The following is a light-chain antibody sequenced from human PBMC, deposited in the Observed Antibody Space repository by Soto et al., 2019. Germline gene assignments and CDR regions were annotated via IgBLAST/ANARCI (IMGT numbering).Light chain of an antibody. V-gene: IGKV1-5*03. J-gene: IGKJ2*01. CDR3: QQYNSYSAYT. CDR1: QSISSW. Sequence: DIQMTQSPSTLSASVGDRVTITCRASQSISSWLAWYQQKPGKAPKILIYKASSLESGVPSRFNGSGSGTEFPLNISSLQRDDFAAYYCQQYNSYSAYTFGEGTKLEIK. CDR2: KAS.